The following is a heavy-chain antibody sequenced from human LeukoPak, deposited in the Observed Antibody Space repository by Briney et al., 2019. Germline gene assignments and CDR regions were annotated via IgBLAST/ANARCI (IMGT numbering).Heavy chain of an antibody. CDR3: ARDKNDFWSGYEGFDY. CDR2: ISYDGSNK. Sequence: PGGSLRLSCAASGFTVSSTYMSWVRQAPGKGLEWVAVISYDGSNKYYADSVKVRFTISRDNSKNTLYLQMNSLRAEDTAVYYCARDKNDFWSGYEGFDYWGQGTLVTVSS. J-gene: IGHJ4*02. V-gene: IGHV3-30-3*01. D-gene: IGHD3-3*01. CDR1: GFTVSSTY.